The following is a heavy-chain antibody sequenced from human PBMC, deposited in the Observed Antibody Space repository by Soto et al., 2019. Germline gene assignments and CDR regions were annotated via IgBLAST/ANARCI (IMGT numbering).Heavy chain of an antibody. Sequence: PGGSLRLSCAASGFTFSSYAMSWVRQAPGKGLEWVSAISGSGGSTYYADSVKGRFTISRDNSKNTLYLQMNSLRAEDTAVYYCANGPLTMIVVIGPGGWFDPWGQGTLVTVSS. CDR3: ANGPLTMIVVIGPGGWFDP. CDR1: GFTFSSYA. V-gene: IGHV3-23*01. CDR2: ISGSGGST. D-gene: IGHD3-22*01. J-gene: IGHJ5*02.